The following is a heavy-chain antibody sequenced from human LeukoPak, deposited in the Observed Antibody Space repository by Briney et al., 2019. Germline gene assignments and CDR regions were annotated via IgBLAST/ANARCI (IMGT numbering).Heavy chain of an antibody. CDR3: ARERDSSGFLDY. J-gene: IGHJ4*02. D-gene: IGHD3-22*01. CDR1: GGSFSGYY. Sequence: PSETLSLTCAVYGGSFSGYYWSWIRQPPGKGLEWIGEINHSGSTNYNPPLKSRVTISVDTSKNQFSLKLSSVTAADTAVYYCARERDSSGFLDYWGQGTLVTVSS. CDR2: INHSGST. V-gene: IGHV4-34*01.